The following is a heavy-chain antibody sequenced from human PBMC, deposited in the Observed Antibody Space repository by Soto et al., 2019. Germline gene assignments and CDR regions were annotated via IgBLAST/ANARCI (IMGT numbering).Heavy chain of an antibody. Sequence: SGPTLVNPTETLTLTCSVSGFSLSNATMGVNWIRQPPGKALEWLAHIFSNDEKSYSTSLKSRLTISKDTSKSQVVLTMTNMDPVDTATYYCARIRTGNTGSYYYDMDVWGQGTTVTVSS. CDR3: ARIRTGNTGSYYYDMDV. V-gene: IGHV2-26*01. CDR2: IFSNDEK. D-gene: IGHD1-7*01. CDR1: GFSLSNATMG. J-gene: IGHJ6*02.